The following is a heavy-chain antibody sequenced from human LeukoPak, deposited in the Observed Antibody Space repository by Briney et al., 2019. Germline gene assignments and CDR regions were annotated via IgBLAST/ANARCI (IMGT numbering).Heavy chain of an antibody. V-gene: IGHV3-30*18. J-gene: IGHJ6*02. D-gene: IGHD3-10*01. CDR2: ISYDGSNK. CDR1: GISLNSYA. Sequence: GGSLRLSCAASGISLNSYAIHWVRQTPGKGLEWVTVISYDGSNKYYADSVRGRFTISRDNSKNTLYLQMNSLRAEDTAVYYCAQGGSEIYYFYHGMDVWGRGTTVTVSS. CDR3: AQGGSEIYYFYHGMDV.